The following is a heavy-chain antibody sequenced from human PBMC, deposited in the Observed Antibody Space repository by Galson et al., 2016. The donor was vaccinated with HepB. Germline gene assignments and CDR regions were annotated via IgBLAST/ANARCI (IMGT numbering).Heavy chain of an antibody. V-gene: IGHV4-61*02. CDR1: GGSVSSGNYY. CDR3: ARLASRAGNWFDP. D-gene: IGHD6-13*01. CDR2: VYTGGTT. J-gene: IGHJ5*02. Sequence: TLSLTCTVSGGSVSSGNYYWSWIRQPAGMGLEWIGRVYTGGTTNYNPSLKSRVTISLGTSKNQFSLELRSVTAADTAVYYCARLASRAGNWFDPWGQGTLVTVSS.